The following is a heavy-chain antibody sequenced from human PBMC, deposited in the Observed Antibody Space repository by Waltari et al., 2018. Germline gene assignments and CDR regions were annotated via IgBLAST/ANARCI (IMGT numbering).Heavy chain of an antibody. Sequence: EVQLVESGGGLVQPGGSLRLSCAASGFTFSSYEMNWVRQAPGKGLEWVSYISSSGMTIYYADSVKGRFTISRNNAKNSLYMQMHSLRADDTAVYYCARDNNGYDRYFDYWGQGTLVTVSS. CDR3: ARDNNGYDRYFDY. CDR2: ISSSGMTI. CDR1: GFTFSSYE. J-gene: IGHJ4*02. D-gene: IGHD5-12*01. V-gene: IGHV3-48*03.